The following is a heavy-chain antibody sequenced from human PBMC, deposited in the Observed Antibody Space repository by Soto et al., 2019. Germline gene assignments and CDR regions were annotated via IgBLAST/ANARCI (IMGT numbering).Heavy chain of an antibody. CDR3: ARDLGSSSAFYCYHCSMVV. V-gene: IGHV3-66*01. J-gene: IGHJ6*03. D-gene: IGHD6-6*01. Sequence: GSLRLSCAASGFTVSSNYMSWVGQAPGKGREGVSVIYSGGSTYYADSVKGRFTISRDNSKNTLYLQMNSLRAEDTAVYYCARDLGSSSAFYCYHCSMVVCGKGTLVTVSS. CDR1: GFTVSSNY. CDR2: IYSGGST.